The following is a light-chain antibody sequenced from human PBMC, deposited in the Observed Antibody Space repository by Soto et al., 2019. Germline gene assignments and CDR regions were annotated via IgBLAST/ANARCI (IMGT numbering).Light chain of an antibody. Sequence: EIMLTQSPATLSLSPGERATLSCRASQSVRNYLAWYQQKLGQPLRLLIYNASNRATGIPARFSGSGSGTDFTLTISSLEPEDFAVYYCQQRNSWPLTFGQGTRLEIK. CDR3: QQRNSWPLT. CDR1: QSVRNY. CDR2: NAS. J-gene: IGKJ5*01. V-gene: IGKV3-11*01.